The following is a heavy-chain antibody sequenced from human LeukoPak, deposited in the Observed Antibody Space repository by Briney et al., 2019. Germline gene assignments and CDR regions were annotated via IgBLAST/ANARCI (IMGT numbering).Heavy chain of an antibody. CDR3: ARGRWVHNWFDP. J-gene: IGHJ5*02. CDR1: GGSFSGYY. D-gene: IGHD3-10*01. CDR2: INHSGST. Sequence: KPSETLSLTCAVYGGSFSGYYWSWSRQPPGKGLEWIGEINHSGSTNYNPSLKSRVTISVDTSKNHFSLKLSCLTAADTAVYYCARGRWVHNWFDPGGQGTLATVS. V-gene: IGHV4-34*01.